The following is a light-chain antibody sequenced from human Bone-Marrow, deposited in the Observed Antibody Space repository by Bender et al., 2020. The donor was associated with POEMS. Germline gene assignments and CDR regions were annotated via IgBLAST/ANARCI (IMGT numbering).Light chain of an antibody. CDR3: HVWDSGSADEV. CDR1: NIGIKL. CDR2: DDS. J-gene: IGLJ3*02. V-gene: IGLV3-21*02. Sequence: SYVLTQPPSVSVAPGQTAEITCGGNNIGIKLLHWYQQKPGQAPLLVVYDDSGRPSGIPERISGSKSGNTATLTISRVEAGDEADYYCHVWDSGSADEVFGGGTKLTVL.